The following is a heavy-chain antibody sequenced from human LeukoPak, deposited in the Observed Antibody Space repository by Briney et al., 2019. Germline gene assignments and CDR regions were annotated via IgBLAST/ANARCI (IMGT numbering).Heavy chain of an antibody. CDR2: NNHSGST. J-gene: IGHJ5*02. CDR1: GGSFSGYY. CDR3: ARGLYSGSYHL. Sequence: SETLSLTCAVYGGSFSGYYWSWIRQPPGKGLEWVGENNHSGSTNYNPSLKSRVTISEDTSKNQFSLKLSSVPAADTAVYYCARGLYSGSYHLWGQGTLVTVSS. D-gene: IGHD1-26*01. V-gene: IGHV4-34*01.